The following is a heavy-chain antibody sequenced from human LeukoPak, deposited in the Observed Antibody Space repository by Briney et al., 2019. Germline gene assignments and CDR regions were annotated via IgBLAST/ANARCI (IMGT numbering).Heavy chain of an antibody. CDR2: ISSSGGST. CDR1: GFTFDDYA. D-gene: IGHD3-22*01. CDR3: AKDGYLTPFVDY. J-gene: IGHJ4*02. V-gene: IGHV3-23*01. Sequence: PGRSLRLPCAASGFTFDDYAMHWVRQAPGKGLEWVSAISSSGGSTYYVDSVKGRFTISRDNSKNTLYLQMNSLRAEDTAVYYCAKDGYLTPFVDYWGQGTLVTVSS.